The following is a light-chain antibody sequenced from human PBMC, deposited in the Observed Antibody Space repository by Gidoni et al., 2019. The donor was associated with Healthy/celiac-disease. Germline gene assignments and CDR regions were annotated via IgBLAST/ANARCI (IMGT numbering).Light chain of an antibody. CDR3: QACDSSTVV. Sequence: SYELTQAPAVSVAPGQTASITCSGDKLGDKYACWYQQKPGQSPVLVIYQDSKRPSGIPERFSGSHSGNTATLPISGTQAMDEADYYCQACDSSTVVFGGGTKLTVL. CDR2: QDS. J-gene: IGLJ2*01. V-gene: IGLV3-1*01. CDR1: KLGDKY.